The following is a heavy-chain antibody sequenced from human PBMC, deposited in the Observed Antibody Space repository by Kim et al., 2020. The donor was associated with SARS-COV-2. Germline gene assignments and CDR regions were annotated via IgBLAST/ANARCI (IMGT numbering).Heavy chain of an antibody. CDR3: AKEWWGGLHGPLYYYYGMDV. J-gene: IGHJ6*02. Sequence: GGSLRLSCAASGFTFSSYAMHWVRQAPGKGLEWVAVIWYDGSNKYYADSVKGRFTISRDNSKNTLYLQMNSLRAEDTAVYYCAKEWWGGLHGPLYYYYGMDVWGQGTTVTVSS. CDR2: IWYDGSNK. V-gene: IGHV3-33*06. CDR1: GFTFSSYA. D-gene: IGHD2-15*01.